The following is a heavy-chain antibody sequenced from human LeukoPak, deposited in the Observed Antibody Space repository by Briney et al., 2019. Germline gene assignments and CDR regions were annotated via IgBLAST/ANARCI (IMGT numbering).Heavy chain of an antibody. CDR3: ARVHDYGDYVRAFDI. CDR1: SDSVVIETYY. Sequence: PSETLSLTCTVSSDSVVIETYYWTWIRQPPGKGLEWIGYIYHSGSTYYNPSFKSRVTISVDRSKNQFSLKLSSVTAADTAVYYCARVHDYGDYVRAFDIWGQGTMVTVSS. V-gene: IGHV4-30-2*01. D-gene: IGHD4-17*01. J-gene: IGHJ3*02. CDR2: IYHSGST.